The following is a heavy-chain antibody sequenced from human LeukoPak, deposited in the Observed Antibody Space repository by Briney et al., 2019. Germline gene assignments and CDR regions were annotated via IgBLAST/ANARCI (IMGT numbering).Heavy chain of an antibody. CDR2: IKEDGSEK. V-gene: IGHV3-7*01. Sequence: ETLSLTCAVYGGSFSGYYWSWIRQPPGKGLEWVANIKEDGSEKYYVDSVKGRFTISRDNAKNSLYVQMNSLRAEDTAVYYCARRTYSSGWYYFDYWGQGTLVTVSS. D-gene: IGHD6-19*01. CDR3: ARRTYSSGWYYFDY. CDR1: GGSFSGYY. J-gene: IGHJ4*02.